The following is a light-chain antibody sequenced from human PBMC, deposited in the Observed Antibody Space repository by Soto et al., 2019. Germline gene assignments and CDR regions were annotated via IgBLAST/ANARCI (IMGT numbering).Light chain of an antibody. CDR1: QSISNY. Sequence: DIQMTQSPSSLSASVGDSVTITCRASQSISNYLNWYQQKPGKAPKLVVYAASSLQSGVPSRFSGSGFGTDFTLTISSLQPEDFTTYYCQQSYSTPFTFGPRTKVDIK. CDR2: AAS. J-gene: IGKJ3*01. CDR3: QQSYSTPFT. V-gene: IGKV1-39*01.